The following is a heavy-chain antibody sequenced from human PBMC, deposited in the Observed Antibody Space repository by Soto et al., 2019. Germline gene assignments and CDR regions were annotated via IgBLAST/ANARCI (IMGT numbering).Heavy chain of an antibody. J-gene: IGHJ3*02. V-gene: IGHV1-18*01. Sequence: ASVKVSCKASGYTFTSYGISWVRQAPGQGLEWMGWISAYNGNTNYAQKLQGRVTMTTDTSTSTAYMELRSLRSDDTAVYYCARDWGRVEAVRDAFDIWGQGTMVTVSS. D-gene: IGHD2-15*01. CDR1: GYTFTSYG. CDR2: ISAYNGNT. CDR3: ARDWGRVEAVRDAFDI.